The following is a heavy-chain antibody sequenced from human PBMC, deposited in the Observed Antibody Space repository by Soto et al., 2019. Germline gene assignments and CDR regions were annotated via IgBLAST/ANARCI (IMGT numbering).Heavy chain of an antibody. V-gene: IGHV4-39*01. Sequence: QLQLQESGPGLVKPSETLSLTCTVSGGSISSSSYYWGWIRQPPGKGLEWIGSIYYSGSTYYHPSLESRVTISVDTSKNQSSLKLSSVTAADTAVYYCATPPGIAAAGTRDRYFQHWGQGTLVTVSS. CDR2: IYYSGST. D-gene: IGHD6-13*01. CDR3: ATPPGIAAAGTRDRYFQH. CDR1: GGSISSSSYY. J-gene: IGHJ1*01.